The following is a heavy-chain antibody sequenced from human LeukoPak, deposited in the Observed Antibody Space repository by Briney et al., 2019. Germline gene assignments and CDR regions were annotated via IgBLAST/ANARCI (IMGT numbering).Heavy chain of an antibody. CDR1: GGSISSYY. V-gene: IGHV4-59*08. CDR3: ARSYDSSGYYFS. CDR2: IYYSGST. Sequence: SETLSLTCTVSGGSISSYYWNWIRQPPGKGLEWIGYIYYSGSTDYNPSLKSRVTISVDTSKNQFSLKLSSVTAADTAVYYCARSYDSSGYYFSWGQGTLVTVSS. D-gene: IGHD3-22*01. J-gene: IGHJ5*02.